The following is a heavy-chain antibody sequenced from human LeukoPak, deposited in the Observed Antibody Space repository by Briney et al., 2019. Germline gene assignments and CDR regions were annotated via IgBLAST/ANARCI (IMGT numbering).Heavy chain of an antibody. V-gene: IGHV1-69*04. J-gene: IGHJ5*02. CDR2: IIPILGIA. Sequence: GASVKVSCKASGGTFSSYAISWVRQAPGQGLEWMGRIIPILGIANYAQKFQGRVTITADKSTSTAYMELSSLRSEDTAVYYCARDTALWFGKLLSWFDPWGQGTLVTVSS. CDR3: ARDTALWFGKLLSWFDP. CDR1: GGTFSSYA. D-gene: IGHD3-10*01.